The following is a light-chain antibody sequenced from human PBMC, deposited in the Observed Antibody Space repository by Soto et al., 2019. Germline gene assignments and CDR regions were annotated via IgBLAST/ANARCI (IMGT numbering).Light chain of an antibody. J-gene: IGLJ1*01. CDR1: SSDVGVFNY. CDR3: KSYAGSNTYV. V-gene: IGLV2-8*01. Sequence: QSVLTRPASVSGSPGQSITISCTGTSSDVGVFNYVSWYQQHPGKAPKLLIFDVYSRPSGVPDRFSGSKSGNTASLTVSGLQAADEAEYFCKSYAGSNTYVFGSGTKVTVL. CDR2: DVY.